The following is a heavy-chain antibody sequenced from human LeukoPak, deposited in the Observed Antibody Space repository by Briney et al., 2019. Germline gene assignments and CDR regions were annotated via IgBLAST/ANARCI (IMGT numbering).Heavy chain of an antibody. V-gene: IGHV3-48*01. D-gene: IGHD2-15*01. CDR3: ARGGYCSGGRCYGGDY. Sequence: GSLRLSCAASGFTFSTYSMNWVRPAPGKGLEWISHINREIGTIYYADSVKGRFTVSRDNDKNSLYLQMNSLRGEDTAVYYCARGGYCSGGRCYGGDYWGQGTLVTVSS. J-gene: IGHJ4*02. CDR1: GFTFSTYS. CDR2: INREIGTI.